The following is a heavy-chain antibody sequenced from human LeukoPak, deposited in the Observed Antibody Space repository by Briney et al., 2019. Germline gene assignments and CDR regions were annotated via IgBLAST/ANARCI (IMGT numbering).Heavy chain of an antibody. Sequence: GGSLRLSCAASGFTFSSYEMNWVRQAPGKGLEWVSYISSSGSTIYYADSVKGRFTISRDNAKNSLYLQMNSLRAEDTAAYYCARGYSGYDDGYYYYGMDVWGQGTTVTVSS. CDR3: ARGYSGYDDGYYYYGMDV. V-gene: IGHV3-48*03. J-gene: IGHJ6*02. D-gene: IGHD5-12*01. CDR2: ISSSGSTI. CDR1: GFTFSSYE.